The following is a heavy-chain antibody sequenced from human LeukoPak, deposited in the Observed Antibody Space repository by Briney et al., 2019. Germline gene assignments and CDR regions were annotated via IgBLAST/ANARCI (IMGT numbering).Heavy chain of an antibody. V-gene: IGHV4-34*08. D-gene: IGHD1-26*01. Sequence: GSLRLSCAVSGFTFSSYWMTWVRQPPGKGLEWIGEINHSGSTNYNPSLKSRVTISVDTSKNQFSLKLSSVTAADTAVYYCASRTLVVGYYFDYWGQGTLVTVSS. CDR3: ASRTLVVGYYFDY. CDR1: GFTFSSYW. J-gene: IGHJ4*02. CDR2: INHSGST.